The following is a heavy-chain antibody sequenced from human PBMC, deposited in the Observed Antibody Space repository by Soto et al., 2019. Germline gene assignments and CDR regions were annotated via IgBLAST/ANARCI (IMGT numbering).Heavy chain of an antibody. CDR1: GFIFSDHY. CDR3: ARVPDR. J-gene: IGHJ5*02. Sequence: PGGSLRLSCAASGFIFSDHYMSWVRQAPGKGLEWVSVIYSGGSTYYADSVKGRFTISRDNSKNTLYLQMNSLSAEDTAVYYCARVPDRWGQGTLVTVSS. V-gene: IGHV3-66*01. D-gene: IGHD2-2*01. CDR2: IYSGGST.